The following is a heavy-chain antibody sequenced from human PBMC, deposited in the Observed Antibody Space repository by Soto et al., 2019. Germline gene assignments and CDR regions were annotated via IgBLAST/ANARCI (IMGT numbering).Heavy chain of an antibody. Sequence: EVQLLDSGGGLVQPGGSLRLSCAASGFTFSSYGMSGVRQAPGKGLEWVAGIPVIGERRYYADSVKGRFTISRDNAKNTLYLQMNSLRVEDAAVYFCAREGDRYGTVCFDSWGQGTLVTVSS. D-gene: IGHD1-1*01. CDR2: IPVIGERR. V-gene: IGHV3-23*01. J-gene: IGHJ4*02. CDR3: AREGDRYGTVCFDS. CDR1: GFTFSSYG.